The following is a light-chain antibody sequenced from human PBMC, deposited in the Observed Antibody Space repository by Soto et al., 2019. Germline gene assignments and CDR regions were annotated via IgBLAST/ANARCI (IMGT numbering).Light chain of an antibody. CDR2: AAS. Sequence: PQSPFYLSASVGGGFAFIGQASQGIRNDLAWYQQKPGKAPEGLIYAASSLHSGVPSRFSGSGFGTDFSLTISSLQPEDFATYYCQQYYSYPRTFGQGTKVDIK. V-gene: IGKV1-17*01. CDR1: QGIRND. CDR3: QQYYSYPRT. J-gene: IGKJ1*01.